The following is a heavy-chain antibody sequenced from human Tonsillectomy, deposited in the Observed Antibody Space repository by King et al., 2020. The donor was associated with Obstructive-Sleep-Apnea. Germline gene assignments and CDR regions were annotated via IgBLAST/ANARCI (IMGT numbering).Heavy chain of an antibody. CDR3: ARDQRYSRSPEAFDI. Sequence: HVQLVQSGAEVKKPGASVKVSCKASGYTFTGYYMHWVRQAPGQGLEWMGWINPNSGGTNYAQKFQGRVTMTRATSISTAYMELSRLRSDDTAVYDCARDQRYSRSPEAFDIWGQGTMVTVSS. D-gene: IGHD1-26*01. V-gene: IGHV1-2*02. J-gene: IGHJ3*02. CDR1: GYTFTGYY. CDR2: INPNSGGT.